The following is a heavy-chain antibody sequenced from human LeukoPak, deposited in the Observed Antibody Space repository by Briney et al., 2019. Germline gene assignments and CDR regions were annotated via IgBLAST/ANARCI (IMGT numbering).Heavy chain of an antibody. Sequence: ASVEVSCKASGYTFTSNDINWVRQSTGQGLEWMAWMNPDSGNTGYAQKFQGRVTLTRDTSISTAYMELSSLRFEDTAVYYCARGSDWNARTFDLWGQGTLVTVSP. CDR2: MNPDSGNT. CDR3: ARGSDWNARTFDL. V-gene: IGHV1-8*01. D-gene: IGHD1-1*01. CDR1: GYTFTSND. J-gene: IGHJ3*01.